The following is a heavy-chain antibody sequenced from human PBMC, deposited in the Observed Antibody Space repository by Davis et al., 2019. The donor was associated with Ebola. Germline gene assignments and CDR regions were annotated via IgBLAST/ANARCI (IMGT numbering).Heavy chain of an antibody. CDR3: ARMTTVVTPYYFDY. Sequence: GGSLKISCAASGFTFSSYAMSWVRQAPGKGLEWVSAISGSGGSTYYADSVKGRFTISRDNAKNSLYLQMNSLRAEDTAVYYCARMTTVVTPYYFDYWGQGTLVTVSS. V-gene: IGHV3-23*01. CDR1: GFTFSSYA. D-gene: IGHD4-23*01. J-gene: IGHJ4*02. CDR2: ISGSGGST.